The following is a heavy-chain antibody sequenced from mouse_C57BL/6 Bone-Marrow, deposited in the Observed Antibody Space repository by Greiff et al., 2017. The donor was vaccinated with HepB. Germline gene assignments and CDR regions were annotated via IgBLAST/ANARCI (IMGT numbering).Heavy chain of an antibody. CDR1: GFTFSSYG. CDR2: ISSGGSYT. J-gene: IGHJ4*01. CDR3: ARHDSNYAMDY. V-gene: IGHV5-6*01. Sequence: EVQLVESGGDLVKPGGSLKLSCAASGFTFSSYGMSWVRQTPDKRLEWVATISSGGSYTYYPASVKGRFTISRDNAKNTLYLQMSSLKSEDTAMYYSARHDSNYAMDYWGQGTSVTVSS. D-gene: IGHD2-5*01.